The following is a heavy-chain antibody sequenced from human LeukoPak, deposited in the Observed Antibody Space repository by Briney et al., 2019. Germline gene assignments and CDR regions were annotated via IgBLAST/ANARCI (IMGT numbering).Heavy chain of an antibody. J-gene: IGHJ5*02. CDR3: ARDGSLRGGYNPWIDL. V-gene: IGHV4-59*01. D-gene: IGHD5-24*01. CDR2: IYYSGST. CDR1: GGSMRSYY. Sequence: SETLSLTCTVSGGSMRSYYWSGIRQPPGKGLEWIGYIYYSGSTNYNPSLKSRVTISVDTSKNQFFLKLSSVTAADTAVYYCARDGSLRGGYNPWIDLGGQGTLVTVSS.